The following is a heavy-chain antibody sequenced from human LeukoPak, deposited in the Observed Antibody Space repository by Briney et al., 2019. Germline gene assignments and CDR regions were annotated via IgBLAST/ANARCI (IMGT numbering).Heavy chain of an antibody. J-gene: IGHJ3*02. CDR1: GGSVNGNDHY. CDR2: IYYRGNT. CDR3: ASKEPFYDVLTGYYGGTFDI. D-gene: IGHD3-9*01. V-gene: IGHV4-30-4*01. Sequence: SETLSLTCSVSGGSVNGNDHYWSWIRQSPGRGLEWIGSIYYRGNTYYSPSLESRVSMSMDVPRNQFSLQMNSVTAADTAVYYCASKEPFYDVLTGYYGGTFDIWGQGTMVTVSS.